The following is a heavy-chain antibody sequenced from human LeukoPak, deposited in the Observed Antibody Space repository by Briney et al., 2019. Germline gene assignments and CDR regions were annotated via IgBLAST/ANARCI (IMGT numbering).Heavy chain of an antibody. CDR1: GDSVSSGSAA. V-gene: IGHV6-1*01. Sequence: SQTLSLTCAISGDSVSSGSAAWNWLRPSPSRALEWLGRTYYRSKWYHDYALFLQSRIIISPDTSNNQISLQLSSVTPEDTAVYYCARVLVSYAMDVWGTGTTVTVSS. D-gene: IGHD2-8*02. CDR3: ARVLVSYAMDV. J-gene: IGHJ6*04. CDR2: TYYRSKWYH.